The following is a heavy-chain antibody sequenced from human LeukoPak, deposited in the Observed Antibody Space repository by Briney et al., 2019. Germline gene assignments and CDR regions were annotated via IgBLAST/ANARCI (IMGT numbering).Heavy chain of an antibody. CDR3: AKSMSGYSYGTIDY. CDR1: GFTFSRYA. D-gene: IGHD5-18*01. V-gene: IGHV3-23*01. Sequence: GGSLRLSCAASGFTFSRYAMSWVRQAPGKGLEWVSAISGSGASTYYADSVKGRFTISRDNSKNTLYLQMNSLRVEDTAVYYCAKSMSGYSYGTIDYWGQETLVTVSS. CDR2: ISGSGAST. J-gene: IGHJ4*02.